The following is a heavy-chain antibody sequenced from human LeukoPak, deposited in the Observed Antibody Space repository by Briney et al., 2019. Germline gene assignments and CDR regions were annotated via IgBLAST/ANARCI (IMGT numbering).Heavy chain of an antibody. J-gene: IGHJ4*02. V-gene: IGHV3-30*03. Sequence: GGSLRLSCATSGFTFGTYGMHWVRQAPGKGPEWVAVISYDGRSKFYVDSVKGRFTISRDNSENTLYLQMNSLRTGDTAVYYCVRDPPRDTAMVWKYWGQGTLVTVSS. CDR1: GFTFGTYG. CDR2: ISYDGRSK. D-gene: IGHD5-18*01. CDR3: VRDPPRDTAMVWKY.